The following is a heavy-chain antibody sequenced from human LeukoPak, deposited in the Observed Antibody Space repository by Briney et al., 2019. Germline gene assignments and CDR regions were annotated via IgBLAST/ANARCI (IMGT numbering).Heavy chain of an antibody. CDR2: IYYSGST. CDR1: GGSISSYY. V-gene: IGHV4-59*01. D-gene: IGHD2-2*01. Sequence: SETLSLTCTASGGSISSYYWSWIRQPPGKGLEWIGYIYYSGSTNYNPSLKSRVTISVDTSKNQFSLKLSPVTAADTAVYYCASFSAIPAADYYYYYMDVWGKGTTVTVSS. J-gene: IGHJ6*03. CDR3: ASFSAIPAADYYYYYMDV.